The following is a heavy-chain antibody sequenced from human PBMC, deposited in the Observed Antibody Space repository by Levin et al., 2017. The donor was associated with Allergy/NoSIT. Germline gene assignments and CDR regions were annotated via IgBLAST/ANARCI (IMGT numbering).Heavy chain of an antibody. CDR1: GFTFSSYA. Sequence: KPGESLKISCAASGFTFSSYAMSWVRQAPGKGLEWVSSISSSGTYKYYADSLKGRFTISTDNAKNSLYLQMNSLRAEDTAVYYCARGRIAKDVWGQGTTVTVSS. V-gene: IGHV3-21*01. J-gene: IGHJ6*02. CDR2: ISSSGTYK. D-gene: IGHD2-21*01. CDR3: ARGRIAKDV.